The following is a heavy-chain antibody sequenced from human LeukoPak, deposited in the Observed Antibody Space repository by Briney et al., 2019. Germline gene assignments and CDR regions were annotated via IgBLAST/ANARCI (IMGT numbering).Heavy chain of an antibody. CDR2: MEQVRSEK. CDR3: ARGTYYDLLTNSYPSVGWFEP. Sequence: GGSLSLSCAASGFTFSTYWMSCVRQAPGKGREGVTNMEQVRSEKYYADSVKGRFTISRDNAKNSVYLQMNSLRAEDTAVYYCARGTYYDLLTNSYPSVGWFEPWGQGTLVTVSS. J-gene: IGHJ5*02. CDR1: GFTFSTYW. V-gene: IGHV3-7*04. D-gene: IGHD3-9*01.